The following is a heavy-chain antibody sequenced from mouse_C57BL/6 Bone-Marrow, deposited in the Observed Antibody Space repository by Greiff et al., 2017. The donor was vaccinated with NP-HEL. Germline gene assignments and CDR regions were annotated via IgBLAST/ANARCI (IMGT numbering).Heavy chain of an antibody. CDR1: GFTFSSYG. CDR2: ISSGGSYT. J-gene: IGHJ2*01. Sequence: DVKLVESGGDLVKPGGSLKLSCAASGFTFSSYGMSWVRQTPDKRLEWVATISSGGSYTYYPDSVKGRFTISRDNAKNTLYLQMSSLKSEDTAMYYCARHYYGKNWGQGTTLTVSS. V-gene: IGHV5-6*02. CDR3: ARHYYGKN. D-gene: IGHD1-1*01.